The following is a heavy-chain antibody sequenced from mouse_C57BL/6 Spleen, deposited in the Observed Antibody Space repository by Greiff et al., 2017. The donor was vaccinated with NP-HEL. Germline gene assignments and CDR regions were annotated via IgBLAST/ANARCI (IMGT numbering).Heavy chain of an antibody. CDR3: ARQGTGLFAY. D-gene: IGHD4-1*01. V-gene: IGHV5-6*01. J-gene: IGHJ3*01. CDR2: ISSGGSYT. Sequence: EVQVVESGGDLVKPGGSLKLSCAASGFTFSSYGMSWVRQTPDKRLEWVATISSGGSYTYYPDSVKGRFTISRNNAKNTLYLQMSSLKSEDTAMYYFARQGTGLFAYWGQGTLVTVSA. CDR1: GFTFSSYG.